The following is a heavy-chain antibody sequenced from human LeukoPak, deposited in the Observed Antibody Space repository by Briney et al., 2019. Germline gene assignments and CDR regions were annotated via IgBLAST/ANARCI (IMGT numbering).Heavy chain of an antibody. D-gene: IGHD1-26*01. CDR1: GGSISTYY. Sequence: SETLSLTCTVSGGSISTYYWSWIRQPPGKGLEWIAYIHYSGSTNYNPSLRSRVTISVDTSKNQFSLKLSSVTAADTAVYYCARNIVGPRQVDYWGQGTLVTVSS. CDR3: ARNIVGPRQVDY. J-gene: IGHJ4*02. CDR2: IHYSGST. V-gene: IGHV4-59*01.